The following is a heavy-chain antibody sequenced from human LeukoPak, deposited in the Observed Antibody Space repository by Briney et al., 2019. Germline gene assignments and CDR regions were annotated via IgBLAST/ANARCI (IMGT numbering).Heavy chain of an antibody. D-gene: IGHD2-2*01. CDR1: GGSISSSSYS. V-gene: IGHV4-39*01. J-gene: IGHJ6*02. CDR3: ATNIVVVPAAQYYYYGMDV. Sequence: SETLSLTCTVSGGSISSSSYSWGWIRQPPGKGLEWIGSIYYSGSTYYNPSLKSRVTISVDTSKNQFSLKLSSVTAADTAVYYCATNIVVVPAAQYYYYGMDVWGQGTTVTVSS. CDR2: IYYSGST.